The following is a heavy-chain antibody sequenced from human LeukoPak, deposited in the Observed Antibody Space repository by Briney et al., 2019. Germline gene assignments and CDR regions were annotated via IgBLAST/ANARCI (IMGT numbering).Heavy chain of an antibody. J-gene: IGHJ6*03. V-gene: IGHV4-39*01. CDR1: GGSLSSSSYY. Sequence: SETLSLTCTVSGGSLSSSSYYWGWIRPPPGKGLEWIGSIYYSGSTYYNPSLKSRVTISVDTSKNQFSLKLSSVTAADTAVYYCARQSWSGYSYYYYYMDVWGKGTTVTVSS. CDR2: IYYSGST. D-gene: IGHD1-14*01. CDR3: ARQSWSGYSYYYYYMDV.